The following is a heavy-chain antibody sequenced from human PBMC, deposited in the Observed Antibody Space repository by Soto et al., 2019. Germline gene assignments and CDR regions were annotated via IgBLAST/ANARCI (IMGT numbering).Heavy chain of an antibody. J-gene: IGHJ4*01. D-gene: IGHD2-15*01. V-gene: IGHV3-23*01. CDR3: AKDGLGSCTCGTCSGSDY. CDR1: GFTFSSYV. CDR2: ISGSGASI. Sequence: EVQLLESGGNLVQPGGSLRLSCAASGFTFSSYVMSWVRQAPGKGLEWVSTISGSGASIYDADSVKGRFTISRDNSKNTVYMQMNSLRAEDTAVYYCAKDGLGSCTCGTCSGSDYWGHGTLVTVSS.